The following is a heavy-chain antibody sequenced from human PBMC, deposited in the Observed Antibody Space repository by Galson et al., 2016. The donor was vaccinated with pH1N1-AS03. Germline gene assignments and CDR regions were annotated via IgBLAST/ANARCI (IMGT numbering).Heavy chain of an antibody. V-gene: IGHV3-21*01. CDR2: ISTGNSYI. Sequence: SLRLSCAASGFNFSSYSMNRVRQAPGKGLEWVSSISTGNSYIYYGDSMKGRFTISRDNAKNSLSLQMNSLRAEDTAVYYCARGDYCSSTGCFWPPLYGMDVWGQGTTVTVSS. CDR1: GFNFSSYS. CDR3: ARGDYCSSTGCFWPPLYGMDV. J-gene: IGHJ6*02. D-gene: IGHD2-2*01.